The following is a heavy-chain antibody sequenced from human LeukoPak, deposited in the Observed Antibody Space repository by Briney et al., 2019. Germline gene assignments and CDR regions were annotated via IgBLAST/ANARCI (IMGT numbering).Heavy chain of an antibody. V-gene: IGHV4-4*09. CDR2: IYHSGNT. CDR3: ASTRRAAVAGRFDS. J-gene: IGHJ4*02. D-gene: IGHD6-19*01. Sequence: SETLSLTCNVSGASMSSNYWSWIRQPPGKGLEWIGYIYHSGNTNYSPFLESRVTMSVDESKNQFSLRVHFVSAADTAVYYCASTRRAAVAGRFDSWGQGTLVTVSS. CDR1: GASMSSNY.